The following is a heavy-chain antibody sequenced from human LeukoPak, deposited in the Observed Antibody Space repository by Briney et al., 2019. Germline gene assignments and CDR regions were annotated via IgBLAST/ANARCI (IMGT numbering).Heavy chain of an antibody. V-gene: IGHV3-23*01. CDR2: ITGNTGST. Sequence: TGESLRLSCAASGFTFSSYAMSWVRQAPGTGLEWVSTITGNTGSTYYADSVKGRFTISRDNSKNTLYLQMNSLRAEDTAVYYCAKGYYYDSSGYYSPFDYWGQGTLVTVSS. CDR3: AKGYYYDSSGYYSPFDY. J-gene: IGHJ4*02. CDR1: GFTFSSYA. D-gene: IGHD3-22*01.